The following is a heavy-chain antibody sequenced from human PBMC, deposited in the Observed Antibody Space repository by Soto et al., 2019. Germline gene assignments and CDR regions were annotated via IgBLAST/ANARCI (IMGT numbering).Heavy chain of an antibody. V-gene: IGHV4-34*01. D-gene: IGHD5-12*01. Sequence: PSETLSLTCAVYGGSFSGYYWSWIRQPPGKGLEWIGEINHSGSTNYNPSLKSRVTISVDTSKNQFSLKLSSVTAADTAVYYCARGVAPINWFDPWGQGTLVTVSS. CDR1: GGSFSGYY. CDR2: INHSGST. CDR3: ARGVAPINWFDP. J-gene: IGHJ5*02.